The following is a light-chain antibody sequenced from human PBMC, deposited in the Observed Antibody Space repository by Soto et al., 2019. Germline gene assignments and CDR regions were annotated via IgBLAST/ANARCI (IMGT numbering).Light chain of an antibody. V-gene: IGLV1-44*01. CDR1: TSKIGSNT. CDR3: RAWDDTLNGGV. J-gene: IGLJ3*02. CDR2: SNN. Sequence: VVTQPPSASGTPGQTVTISCSGGTSKIGSNTINWYQHLPGMAPKLLIYSNNQRPSGVPDRFSGSKSGTSASLAISRLQSEDEADFYCRAWDDTLNGGVFGGGTKLTVL.